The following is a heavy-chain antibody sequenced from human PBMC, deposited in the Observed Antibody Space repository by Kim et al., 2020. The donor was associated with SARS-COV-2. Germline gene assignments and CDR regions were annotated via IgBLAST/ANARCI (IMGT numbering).Heavy chain of an antibody. Sequence: GGSLRLSCAASGFTFSSYGMHWVRQAPGKGLEWVAVIWYDGSNKYYADSVKGRFTISRDNSKNTLYLQMNSLRAEDTAVYYCARDWSPMVRGVSSWFDPWGQGTLVTVSS. CDR1: GFTFSSYG. D-gene: IGHD3-10*01. V-gene: IGHV3-33*08. CDR2: IWYDGSNK. J-gene: IGHJ5*02. CDR3: ARDWSPMVRGVSSWFDP.